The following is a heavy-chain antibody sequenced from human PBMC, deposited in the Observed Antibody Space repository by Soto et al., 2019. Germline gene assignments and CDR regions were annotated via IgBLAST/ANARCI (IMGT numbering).Heavy chain of an antibody. CDR1: GGTFSSYA. J-gene: IGHJ4*02. V-gene: IGHV1-69*12. D-gene: IGHD4-17*01. CDR2: IIPIFGTA. CDR3: AREGSLGVLTTVTH. Sequence: QVQLVQSGAEVKKPGSSVKVSCKASGGTFSSYAISWVRQAPGQGLEWMGGIIPIFGTANYAQKFQGRVTXTAXEXKSTAYMELSSLRSEDTAVYYCAREGSLGVLTTVTHWGQGTLVTVSS.